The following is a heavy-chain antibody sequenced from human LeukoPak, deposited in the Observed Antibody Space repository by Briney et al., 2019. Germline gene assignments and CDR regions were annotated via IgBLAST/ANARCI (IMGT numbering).Heavy chain of an antibody. CDR2: INPNSGGT. J-gene: IGHJ4*02. D-gene: IGHD1-26*01. CDR3: AQAAGATIPLDY. CDR1: GYTFTGYY. Sequence: ASVKVSCKASGYTFTGYYMHWVRQAPGQGLEWMGRINPNSGGTNYAQKFQGRVTMTRDTSISTAYMELSRLRSDDTAVYYCAQAAGATIPLDYWGQGTLVTVSS. V-gene: IGHV1-2*06.